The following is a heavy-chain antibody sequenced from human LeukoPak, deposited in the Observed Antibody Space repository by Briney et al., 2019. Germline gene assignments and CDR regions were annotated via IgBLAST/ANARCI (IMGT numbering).Heavy chain of an antibody. CDR3: ARDIVVVPAAPVYGMDV. J-gene: IGHJ6*04. CDR2: INPSGGST. D-gene: IGHD2-2*01. V-gene: IGHV1-46*01. Sequence: ASVKVSCKASGYTFTSYYMHWVRQAPGQGLEWMGIINPSGGSTSCAQKFQGRVTMTRDTSTSTVYMELSSLRSEDTAVYYCARDIVVVPAAPVYGMDVWGKGTTVTVSS. CDR1: GYTFTSYY.